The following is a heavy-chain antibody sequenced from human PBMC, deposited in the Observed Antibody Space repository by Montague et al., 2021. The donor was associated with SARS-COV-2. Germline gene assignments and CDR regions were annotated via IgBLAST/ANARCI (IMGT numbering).Heavy chain of an antibody. D-gene: IGHD3-3*01. CDR3: ARPSGSWSGLDP. CDR2: INHSGNT. J-gene: IGHJ5*02. Sequence: SETLSLTCAVYGGSFSGYSWTWVRQPPGKGLEWIGEINHSGNTNYKPSLESRITMSVDTSKSLVSLNLTSVTAADTAVYYCARPSGSWSGLDPWGQGTLVTVSS. CDR1: GGSFSGYS. V-gene: IGHV4-34*01.